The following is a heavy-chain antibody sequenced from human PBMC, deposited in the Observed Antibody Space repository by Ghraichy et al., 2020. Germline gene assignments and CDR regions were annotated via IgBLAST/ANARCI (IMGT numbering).Heavy chain of an antibody. CDR1: GYNFISYY. CDR2: INVSGGGT. J-gene: IGHJ6*02. D-gene: IGHD2-15*01. CDR3: AHNGGYCRGGSCLGMDV. Sequence: ASVKVSCKASGYNFISYYMHWVREAPGQGLEWMGLINVSGGGTTYAQKFQGRVTMTSDTSTSTVYMQLSSLRSEDTAVYYCAHNGGYCRGGSCLGMDVWGQGTTVIVYS. V-gene: IGHV1-46*01.